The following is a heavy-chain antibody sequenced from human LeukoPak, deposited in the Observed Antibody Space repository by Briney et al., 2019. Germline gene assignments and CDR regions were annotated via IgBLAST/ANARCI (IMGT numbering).Heavy chain of an antibody. Sequence: ASVKVSFQAPGYTFTNHSINWVRPAPGQGLGYMGWIDTNTGNPTYAQAFTGRIVFSLDTSVSTAYLDIRSLKAEDTAVYFCARRSMVQHLDVWGKGTTVIVSS. CDR2: IDTNTGNP. V-gene: IGHV7-4-1*02. CDR1: GYTFTNHS. D-gene: IGHD3-10*01. CDR3: ARRSMVQHLDV. J-gene: IGHJ6*04.